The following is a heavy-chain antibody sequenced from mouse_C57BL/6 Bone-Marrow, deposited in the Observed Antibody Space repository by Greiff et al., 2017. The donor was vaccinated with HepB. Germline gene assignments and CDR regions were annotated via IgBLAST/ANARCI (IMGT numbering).Heavy chain of an antibody. D-gene: IGHD1-1*01. CDR1: GYTFTSYW. V-gene: IGHV1-69*01. CDR3: ARRRYGSRGYFDY. CDR2: IDPSDSYT. Sequence: QVQLQQSGAELVMPGASVKLSCKASGYTFTSYWMHWVKQRPGQGLEWIGEIDPSDSYTNYNQKFKGKSTLTVDKSSSTAYMQLSSLTSEDSAVYYCARRRYGSRGYFDYWGQGTTLTVSS. J-gene: IGHJ2*01.